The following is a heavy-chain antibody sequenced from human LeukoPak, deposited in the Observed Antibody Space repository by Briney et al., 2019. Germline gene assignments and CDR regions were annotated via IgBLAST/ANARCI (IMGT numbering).Heavy chain of an antibody. Sequence: GASVKVSCKASGYTFTSYDINWVRQATGQGLEWMGWMNPNSGNTGYAQKFQGRVTMTRNTSISTAYMELSSLRSEDTAVYYRARVLDPNYGMDVWGQGTTVTVSS. CDR2: MNPNSGNT. CDR1: GYTFTSYD. CDR3: ARVLDPNYGMDV. V-gene: IGHV1-8*01. D-gene: IGHD1-1*01. J-gene: IGHJ6*02.